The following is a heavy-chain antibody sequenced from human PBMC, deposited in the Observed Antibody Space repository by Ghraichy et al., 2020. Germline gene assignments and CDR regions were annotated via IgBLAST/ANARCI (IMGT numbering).Heavy chain of an antibody. V-gene: IGHV3-21*01. CDR1: GFTFSSYS. CDR2: ISSSSTYV. CDR3: ARGALNTNHYYYGLDV. J-gene: IGHJ6*02. Sequence: GGSLRLSCAASGFTFSSYSMNWVRQAPGKGLEWVSFISSSSTYVYYVDSVKGRFTISRDNAKNSLYLQMNSLRAEDTAVYYCARGALNTNHYYYGLDVWGQGTTVTVSS.